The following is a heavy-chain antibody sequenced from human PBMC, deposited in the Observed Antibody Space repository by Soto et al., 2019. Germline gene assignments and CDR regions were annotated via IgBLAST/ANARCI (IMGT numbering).Heavy chain of an antibody. J-gene: IGHJ3*02. V-gene: IGHV4-59*01. CDR2: IYYSGST. Sequence: PSETLSLTVTVSGGSISSYYWSWIRQPPGKGLEWIGYIYYSGSTNYNPSLKSRVTISVDTSKNQFSLKLSSVTAADTAVYYCARILRNAFDIWGQGTMVTVSS. CDR1: GGSISSYY. CDR3: ARILRNAFDI.